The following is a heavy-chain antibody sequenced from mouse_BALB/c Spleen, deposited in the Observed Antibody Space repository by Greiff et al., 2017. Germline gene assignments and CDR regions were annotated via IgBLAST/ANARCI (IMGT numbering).Heavy chain of an antibody. D-gene: IGHD1-1*01. CDR1: GFSLTSYG. J-gene: IGHJ4*01. Sequence: VKLVESGPGLVQPSQSLSITCTVSGFSLTSYGVHWVRQSPGKGLEWLGVIWSGGSTDYNAAFISRLSISKDNSKSQVFFKMNSLQANDTAIYYCARKDGSSYYAMDYWGQGTSVTVSS. V-gene: IGHV2-2*02. CDR2: IWSGGST. CDR3: ARKDGSSYYAMDY.